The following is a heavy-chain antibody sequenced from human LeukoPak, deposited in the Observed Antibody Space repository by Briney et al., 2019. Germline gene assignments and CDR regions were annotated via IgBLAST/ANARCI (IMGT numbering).Heavy chain of an antibody. D-gene: IGHD3-16*02. CDR2: INDSGST. CDR3: ARGDNYDYVWGSYRPPYFDY. CDR1: GGSFSGYY. Sequence: RSSETLSLTCAVYGGSFSGYYWSWIRQPPGKGLEWIGEINDSGSTKYNPSLKSRVTISIDTSKNQFSLKLSSVTAADTAVYYCARGDNYDYVWGSYRPPYFDYWGQGTLVTVSS. V-gene: IGHV4-34*01. J-gene: IGHJ4*02.